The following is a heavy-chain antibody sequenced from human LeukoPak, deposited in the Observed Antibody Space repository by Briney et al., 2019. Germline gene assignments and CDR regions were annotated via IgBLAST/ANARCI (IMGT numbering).Heavy chain of an antibody. V-gene: IGHV3-53*01. D-gene: IGHD5-24*01. Sequence: GGSLRLSCAASGFTVSSNYMTWVRQAPGKGLEWVSLIYSDGSTYYADSVKGRFTISRDNSKNTLYLQMNSLRAEDTAVYYCAKELDDGYNPFDYWGQGTLVTVSS. CDR3: AKELDDGYNPFDY. CDR1: GFTVSSNY. CDR2: IYSDGST. J-gene: IGHJ4*02.